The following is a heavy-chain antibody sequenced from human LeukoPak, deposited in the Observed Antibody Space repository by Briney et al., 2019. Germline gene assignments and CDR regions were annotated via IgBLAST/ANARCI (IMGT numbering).Heavy chain of an antibody. CDR2: TYYRSKWFT. V-gene: IGHV6-1*01. D-gene: IGHD3-22*01. CDR1: GDSVSSDSAA. J-gene: IGHJ4*02. CDR3: GREHISGYSEY. Sequence: QTLPLTCAISGDSVSSDSAAWNCIRQSPSRGHEWLGRTYYRSKWFTDYAVSVQSRITINPDTSKNTLSLQLNSVTPEDTAVYYCGREHISGYSEYWGQGTLVTVSS.